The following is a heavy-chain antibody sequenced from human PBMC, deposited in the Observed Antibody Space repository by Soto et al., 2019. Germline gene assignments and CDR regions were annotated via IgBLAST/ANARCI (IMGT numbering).Heavy chain of an antibody. CDR3: ARQRSIYYDSSGYFPYYFDY. J-gene: IGHJ4*02. Sequence: SETLSLTCTVSGGSISSSSYYWGWIRQPPGKGLEWIGSIYYSGSTYYNPSLKSRVTISVDTSKNQFSLKLSSVTAADTAVYYCARQRSIYYDSSGYFPYYFDYWGQGTLVTVSS. CDR1: GGSISSSSYY. CDR2: IYYSGST. V-gene: IGHV4-39*01. D-gene: IGHD3-22*01.